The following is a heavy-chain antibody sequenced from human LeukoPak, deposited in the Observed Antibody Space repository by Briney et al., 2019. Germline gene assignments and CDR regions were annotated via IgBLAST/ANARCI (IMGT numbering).Heavy chain of an antibody. CDR2: IIPIFGTA. D-gene: IGHD3-10*01. J-gene: IGHJ6*04. CDR1: GGTFSSYA. V-gene: IGHV1-69*01. CDR3: ARGYYYGSGREDGMDV. Sequence: SVKVSCKASGGTFSSYAISWVRQAPGQGLEWMGGIIPIFGTANYAQKFQGRVTITADESTSTDYMELSSLRSEDTAVYYCARGYYYGSGREDGMDVWGKGTTVTVSS.